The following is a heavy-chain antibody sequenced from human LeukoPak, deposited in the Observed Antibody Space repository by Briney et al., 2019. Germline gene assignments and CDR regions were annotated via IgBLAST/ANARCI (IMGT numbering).Heavy chain of an antibody. CDR2: IYHSGST. CDR1: GYSISSGYY. D-gene: IGHD3-10*01. V-gene: IGHV4-38-2*02. J-gene: IGHJ5*02. CDR3: AREFTMVRGVILNWFDP. Sequence: PSETLSLTCAVSGYSISSGYYWGWSRQPPGKGLEWIGSIYHSGSTYYNPSLKSRVTISVDTSKNQFSLKLSSVTAADTAVYYCAREFTMVRGVILNWFDPWGQGTLVTVSS.